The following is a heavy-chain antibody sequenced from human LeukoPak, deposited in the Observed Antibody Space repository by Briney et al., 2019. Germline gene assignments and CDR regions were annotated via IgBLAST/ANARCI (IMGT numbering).Heavy chain of an antibody. V-gene: IGHV3-53*01. CDR1: KFTVSSNY. CDR3: ARGPVSSSGFFGY. CDR2: IYSGGST. J-gene: IGHJ4*02. Sequence: GGSLRLSCAASKFTVSSNYMNWVRQAPGKGLEWVSVIYSGGSTYYADSVKGRFTISRDNAKNSLYLQVNSLRAEDTAVYYCARGPVSSSGFFGYWGQGTLVTVSS. D-gene: IGHD6-19*01.